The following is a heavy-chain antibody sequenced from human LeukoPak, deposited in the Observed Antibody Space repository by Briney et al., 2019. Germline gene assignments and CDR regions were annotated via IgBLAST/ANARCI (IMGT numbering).Heavy chain of an antibody. CDR3: ARGLERQRIFDY. D-gene: IGHD1-1*01. CDR1: GYTFTSYD. Sequence: ASVKVSCKASGYTFTSYDINWVRQATGQGLEWMGWMNPNSGNTGYAQKFQGRVTITRNTSISTAYMELSSLRSEDTAVYYCARGLERQRIFDYWGQGTPVTVSS. J-gene: IGHJ4*02. V-gene: IGHV1-8*03. CDR2: MNPNSGNT.